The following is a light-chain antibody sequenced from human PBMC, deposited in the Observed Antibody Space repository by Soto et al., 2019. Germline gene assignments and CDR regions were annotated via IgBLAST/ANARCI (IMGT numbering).Light chain of an antibody. CDR1: QSVSSSY. V-gene: IGKV3-20*01. J-gene: IGKJ1*01. Sequence: DIVLTQSPGTLSLSPGDRATLSCRASQSVSSSYLAWYQQKPGQAPRLLIYGASSRATGIPDRFSGSGSGTDFTLTISRLEPEDFAVYYCHQYASSPRTFGQGTKVEIK. CDR2: GAS. CDR3: HQYASSPRT.